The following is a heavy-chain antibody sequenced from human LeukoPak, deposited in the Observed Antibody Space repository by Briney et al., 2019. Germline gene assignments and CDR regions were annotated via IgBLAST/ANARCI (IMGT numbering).Heavy chain of an antibody. CDR2: ISGSGGST. D-gene: IGHD1-26*01. V-gene: IGHV3-23*01. CDR1: GFTFSSYA. Sequence: AGGSLRLSCAASGFTFSSYAMSWVRQAPGKGLEWVSAISGSGGSTYYADSVKGRFTISRDDSRNTLYLQMNSLRGDATAVYYCAKDVGKWESLHFFDYWGQGTLVTVSS. J-gene: IGHJ4*02. CDR3: AKDVGKWESLHFFDY.